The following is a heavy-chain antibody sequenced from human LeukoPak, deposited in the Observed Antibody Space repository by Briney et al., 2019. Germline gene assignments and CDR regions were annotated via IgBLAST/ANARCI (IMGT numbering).Heavy chain of an antibody. D-gene: IGHD6-19*01. CDR2: IYSGSST. CDR3: ARDRSSGWYVYDY. V-gene: IGHV3-53*01. Sequence: KPSETLSLTCTVSGGSISSNYMSWVRQAPGKGLEWLAVIYSGSSTYYADSVKGRFTISRDNSKNTLYLQMNSLRAEDTAVYYCARDRSSGWYVYDYWGQGTLVTVSS. J-gene: IGHJ4*02. CDR1: GGSISSNY.